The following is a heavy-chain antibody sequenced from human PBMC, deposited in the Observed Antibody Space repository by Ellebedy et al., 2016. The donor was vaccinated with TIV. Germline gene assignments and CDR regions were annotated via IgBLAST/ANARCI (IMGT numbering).Heavy chain of an antibody. CDR2: IFTSGSF. D-gene: IGHD1-26*01. V-gene: IGHV4-4*07. CDR1: GGSVSRYF. J-gene: IGHJ6*03. Sequence: SETLSLXCTVSGGSVSRYFWSWIRQPAGKGLEWIRRIFTSGSFNYNPSLMSRVTMSVVTSKNQISLRLNSVTAADTAVYYCARVHCSTTTCDYYYMDVWGKGTTVTVSS. CDR3: ARVHCSTTTCDYYYMDV.